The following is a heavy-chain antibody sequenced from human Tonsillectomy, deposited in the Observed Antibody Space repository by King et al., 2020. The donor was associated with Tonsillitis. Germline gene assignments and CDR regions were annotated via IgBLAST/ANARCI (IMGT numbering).Heavy chain of an antibody. CDR1: GFTFSSYS. CDR2: ISSSSSYI. J-gene: IGHJ6*03. D-gene: IGHD2-21*02. CDR3: ARGANCVSGYCFDYYYYYMDV. V-gene: IGHV3-21*01. Sequence: VQLVESGGGLAKPGGSLRLSCAASGFTFSSYSMNWVRQVQGKGLEWVSSISSSSSYIYYADSVKGGFTIPRDNAKTSLYLQMNTLRAEDTAVYYCARGANCVSGYCFDYYYYYMDVWGKGTTVTVSS.